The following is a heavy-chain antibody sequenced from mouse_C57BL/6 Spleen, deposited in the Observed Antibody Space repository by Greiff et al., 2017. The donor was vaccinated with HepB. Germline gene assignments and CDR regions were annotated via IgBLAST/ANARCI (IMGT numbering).Heavy chain of an antibody. CDR1: GFTFSDYY. CDR2: ISNGGGST. V-gene: IGHV5-12*01. CDR3: ARRGDYGSAYFDV. Sequence: EVHLVESGGGLVQPGGSLKLSCAASGFTFSDYYMYWVRQTPEKRLEWVAYISNGGGSTYYPDTVKGRFTISRDNAKNTLYLQMSRLKSEDTAMYYCARRGDYGSAYFDVWGTGTTVTVSS. J-gene: IGHJ1*03. D-gene: IGHD1-1*01.